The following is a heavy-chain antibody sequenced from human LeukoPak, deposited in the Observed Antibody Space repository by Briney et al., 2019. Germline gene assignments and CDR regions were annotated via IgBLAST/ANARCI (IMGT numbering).Heavy chain of an antibody. Sequence: GGSLRLSCAASGFTFSDCWMHWVRQRPGEGLEYVSRITTDGSSTTYADSVKGRFTVSRDNAKNTLYLQMNSLRAEDTAVYYCARAASSGNLKDAFDIWGQGTMVTVAS. CDR1: GFTFSDCW. J-gene: IGHJ3*02. V-gene: IGHV3-74*01. D-gene: IGHD3-22*01. CDR2: ITTDGSST. CDR3: ARAASSGNLKDAFDI.